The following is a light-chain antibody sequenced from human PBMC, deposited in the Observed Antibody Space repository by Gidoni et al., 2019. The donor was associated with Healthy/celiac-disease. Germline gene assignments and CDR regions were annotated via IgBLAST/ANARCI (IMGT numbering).Light chain of an antibody. CDR3: QQYYSTPHT. CDR2: WAS. Sequence: IVMPQSPDSLPLSLGERATINCKSSQSVLYSSNNKNYLAWYQQKPGQPPKLLIYWASTRASGVPDRFSGSGSGTDFTLTISSLQAEDVAVYYCQQYYSTPHTFGQGTKLEIK. J-gene: IGKJ2*01. CDR1: QSVLYSSNNKNY. V-gene: IGKV4-1*01.